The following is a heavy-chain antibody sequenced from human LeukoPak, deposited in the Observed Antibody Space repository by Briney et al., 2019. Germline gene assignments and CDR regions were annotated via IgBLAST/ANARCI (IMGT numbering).Heavy chain of an antibody. V-gene: IGHV4-59*01. CDR2: IYYSGST. Sequence: PSETLSLTCTVSGGSISSYYWSWIRQPPGKGLEWIGYIYYSGSTTYNPSLKSRVTISVDTSKNQFSLKLSSVTAADTAVYYCARDERYNWSPDAFDIWGQGTMVTVSS. CDR1: GGSISSYY. J-gene: IGHJ3*02. CDR3: ARDERYNWSPDAFDI. D-gene: IGHD1-1*01.